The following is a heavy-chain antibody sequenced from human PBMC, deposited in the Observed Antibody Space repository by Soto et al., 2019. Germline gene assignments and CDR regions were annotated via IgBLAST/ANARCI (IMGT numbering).Heavy chain of an antibody. CDR2: IYYSGST. CDR1: GGSISSSNYY. CDR3: VGLFFSLDYYDSSGYYQFDY. Sequence: QLQLQESGPGLVKPSETLSLTCTVSGGSISSSNYYWGWIRQPPGKGLEWIGSIYYSGSTYYNPSLKSRVTISVDTSKNQFSLKLSSVTAADTAVYYCVGLFFSLDYYDSSGYYQFDYWGQGTLVTVSS. J-gene: IGHJ4*02. V-gene: IGHV4-39*01. D-gene: IGHD3-22*01.